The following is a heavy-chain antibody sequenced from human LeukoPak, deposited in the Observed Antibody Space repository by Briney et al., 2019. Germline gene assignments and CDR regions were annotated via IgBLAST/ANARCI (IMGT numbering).Heavy chain of an antibody. V-gene: IGHV4-61*02. J-gene: IGHJ4*02. CDR2: IYTSGST. CDR1: GGSISSGSYY. Sequence: PSQTLSLTCTVSGGSISSGSYYWRWIRQPAGKGLEWIGRIYTSGSTNYNPSLESRVTISVDTSKNQFSLKLSAVTAADTAVYYCARHYGDYWGQGTLVTVSS. CDR3: ARHYGDY.